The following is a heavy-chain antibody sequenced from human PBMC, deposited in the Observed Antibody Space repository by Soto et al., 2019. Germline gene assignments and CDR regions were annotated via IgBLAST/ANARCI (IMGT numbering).Heavy chain of an antibody. CDR1: GGTFSSYA. CDR3: ASKTYTVEEGSFDP. J-gene: IGHJ5*02. Sequence: QVQLVQSGAEVKKPGSSVKVSCKASGGTFSSYAVTWVRQAPGQGLEWMGEIIPIFDTATYAQKFQGRVTITAHESTSTAYMELRSLRSEHTALYFCASKTYTVEEGSFDPWGQGTLVTVTS. D-gene: IGHD5-18*01. CDR2: IIPIFDTA. V-gene: IGHV1-69*01.